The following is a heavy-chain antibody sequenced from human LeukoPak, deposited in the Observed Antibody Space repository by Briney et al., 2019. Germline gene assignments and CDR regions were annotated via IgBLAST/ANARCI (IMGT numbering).Heavy chain of an antibody. Sequence: GGSLTLSCAASGFTLSNAWMSWVRQAPGKGLEWVGRIKSKTDGGTTDYAAPVKGRFTISKDNSKNTLYLKMNSLRTEDTAVYYCTSSGWYSLCDYWGQGTLVTVSS. V-gene: IGHV3-15*01. D-gene: IGHD6-19*01. CDR3: TSSGWYSLCDY. J-gene: IGHJ4*02. CDR2: IKSKTDGGTT. CDR1: GFTLSNAW.